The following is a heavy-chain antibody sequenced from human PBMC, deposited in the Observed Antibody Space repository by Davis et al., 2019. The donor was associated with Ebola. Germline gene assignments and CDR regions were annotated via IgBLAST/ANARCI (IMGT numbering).Heavy chain of an antibody. Sequence: PSETLSLTCAVSGGSISSGGYSWSWIRQPPGKGLEWIGYIYHSGSTYYNPSLKSRVTISVDRSKNQFSLKLSPVTAADTAVYYCARGGYYYGMDVWGQGTTVTVSS. V-gene: IGHV4-30-2*01. CDR1: GGSISSGGYS. CDR2: IYHSGST. CDR3: ARGGYYYGMDV. J-gene: IGHJ6*02.